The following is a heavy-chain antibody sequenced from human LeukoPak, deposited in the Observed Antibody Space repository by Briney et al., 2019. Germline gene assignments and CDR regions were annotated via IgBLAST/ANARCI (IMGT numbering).Heavy chain of an antibody. V-gene: IGHV3-9*01. CDR3: AKGGNSPFDY. Sequence: AGGSLRLSCAASGFTFDDYAMHWVRQAPGKGLEWVSGISWNSGSIGYADSVKGRFTISRDNAENSLYLQMNSLRAEDTALYYCAKGGNSPFDYWGQGTLVTVSS. J-gene: IGHJ4*02. CDR2: ISWNSGSI. D-gene: IGHD3-16*01. CDR1: GFTFDDYA.